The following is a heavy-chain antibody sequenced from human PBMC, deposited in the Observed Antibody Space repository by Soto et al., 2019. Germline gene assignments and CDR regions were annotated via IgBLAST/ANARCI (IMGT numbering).Heavy chain of an antibody. V-gene: IGHV1-69*13. CDR2: IIPISDNA. Sequence: ASVKVSCKASGGTFNSDTITWVRQAPGQGLEWMGGIIPISDNAHYAQSFQGRVTITADESTSTVYMELSSLRSEDTAVYYCATLVPAPIKLYPRLGWFDPWGQGTLVTVSS. CDR3: ATLVPAPIKLYPRLGWFDP. CDR1: GGTFNSDT. J-gene: IGHJ5*02. D-gene: IGHD2-2*02.